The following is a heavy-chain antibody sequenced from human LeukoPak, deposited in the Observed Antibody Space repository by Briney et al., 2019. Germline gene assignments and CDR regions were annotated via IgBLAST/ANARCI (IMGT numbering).Heavy chain of an antibody. CDR3: AGGDILTGYYPFDP. D-gene: IGHD3-9*01. V-gene: IGHV4-59*01. CDR2: IYYSGST. Sequence: PSETLSLTCTVSGGYISSYYWSWIRQPPGKGLEWIGYIYYSGSTNYNPSLKSRVTISVDTSKNQFSLKLSSVTAADTAVYYCAGGDILTGYYPFDPWGQGTLVTVSS. J-gene: IGHJ5*02. CDR1: GGYISSYY.